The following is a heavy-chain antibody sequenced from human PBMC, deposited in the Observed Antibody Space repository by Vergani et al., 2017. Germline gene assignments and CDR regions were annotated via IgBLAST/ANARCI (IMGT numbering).Heavy chain of an antibody. V-gene: IGHV4-34*01. CDR3: ARGSAITMGRGVIFWFDP. Sequence: QVQLQQWGAGLLKPSETLSLTCAVYGGSFSGYYWSWIRQPPGKGLEWIGEINHSGSTNYNPSLKSRVTISVDTSKNQFSLRLSSVTAADTAVYYCARGSAITMGRGVIFWFDPWGQGTLVTVSS. CDR2: INHSGST. CDR1: GGSFSGYY. D-gene: IGHD3-10*01. J-gene: IGHJ5*02.